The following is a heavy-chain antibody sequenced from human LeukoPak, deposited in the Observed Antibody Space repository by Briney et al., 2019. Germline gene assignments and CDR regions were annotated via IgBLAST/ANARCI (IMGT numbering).Heavy chain of an antibody. J-gene: IGHJ5*02. D-gene: IGHD5-18*01. Sequence: GGSLRLSCAASGFTFSSYSMNWVRQAPGKGLEWVSSISSSSSYIYYADSVKGRFTISRDNSKNTLYLQMNSLRAEDTAVYYCAKVTLYSYGQTGNWFDPWGQGTLVTVSS. V-gene: IGHV3-21*04. CDR2: ISSSSSYI. CDR3: AKVTLYSYGQTGNWFDP. CDR1: GFTFSSYS.